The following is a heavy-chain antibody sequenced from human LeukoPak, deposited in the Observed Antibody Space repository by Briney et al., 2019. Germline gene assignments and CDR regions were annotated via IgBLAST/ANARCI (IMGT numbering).Heavy chain of an antibody. Sequence: GGSLRLSCAASGFTVTNAWMTWVRQAPGKGLEWVGRIKSKTSGGTTDYAAPVKGRFTISRDDSENMLYLQMNSLKTEDTAVYYCTTDTGYCSSTSCYERYYYYGMDVWGQGTTVTVSS. D-gene: IGHD2-2*01. CDR2: IKSKTSGGTT. CDR3: TTDTGYCSSTSCYERYYYYGMDV. CDR1: GFTVTNAW. V-gene: IGHV3-15*01. J-gene: IGHJ6*02.